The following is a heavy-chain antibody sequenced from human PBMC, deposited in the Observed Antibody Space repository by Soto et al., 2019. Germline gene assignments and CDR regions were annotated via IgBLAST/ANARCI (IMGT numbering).Heavy chain of an antibody. V-gene: IGHV3-23*01. CDR1: GFTFSSFA. CDR2: VTSSASST. Sequence: GQLLESGGGMVQPGGSLRLSCAASGFTFSSFAMNWVRLPPGRGLEWVAAVTSSASSTHYADSVKGRFTISRDNSKNTLYLKMNSLRADDTAVYYCAKGGAVLLDPFDVWGHGKMVTVSS. D-gene: IGHD1-26*01. CDR3: AKGGAVLLDPFDV. J-gene: IGHJ3*01.